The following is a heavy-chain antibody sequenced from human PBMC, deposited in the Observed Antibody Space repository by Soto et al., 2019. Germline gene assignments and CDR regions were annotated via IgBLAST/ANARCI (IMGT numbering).Heavy chain of an antibody. CDR3: AKVQYYDGSGSYYPNYFDY. Sequence: VGSLRLSCAASGFTFSSYGMHWVRQAPGKGLEWGAGIAYDGSNKYDAGSVKGRFTITRDNSKTTLYLQMNSLRAEDTAVYYCAKVQYYDGSGSYYPNYFDYWGQGTLVTVSS. D-gene: IGHD3-10*01. J-gene: IGHJ4*02. CDR1: GFTFSSYG. V-gene: IGHV3-30*18. CDR2: IAYDGSNK.